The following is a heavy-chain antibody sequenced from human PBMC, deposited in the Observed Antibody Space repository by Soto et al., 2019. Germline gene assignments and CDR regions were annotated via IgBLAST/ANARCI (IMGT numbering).Heavy chain of an antibody. D-gene: IGHD3-3*01. V-gene: IGHV4-34*01. Sequence: SETLSLTCAVYGGSFSDYYWSWIRQPPGKGLEWIGEINHSGSTNYNPSLKSRVTISVDTSKNQFSLKLSSVTAADTAVYYCAKRITIFYYFDYWGHGTPVTVSS. J-gene: IGHJ4*01. CDR3: AKRITIFYYFDY. CDR2: INHSGST. CDR1: GGSFSDYY.